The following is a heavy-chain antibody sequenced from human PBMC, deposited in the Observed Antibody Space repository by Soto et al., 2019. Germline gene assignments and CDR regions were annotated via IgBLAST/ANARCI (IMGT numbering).Heavy chain of an antibody. CDR3: ARKGAAASYAHYYMDV. CDR1: GGSVSSSSYY. Sequence: SETLSLTCTVSGGSVSSSSYYWGWVRQPPGKGLEWIGYVYYSGNTYYNPSLESRVTISVDTSRNRFSLNLTSATAADTAVYYCARKGAAASYAHYYMDVWGRGTAVTVSS. D-gene: IGHD6-13*01. V-gene: IGHV4-61*01. J-gene: IGHJ6*03. CDR2: VYYSGNT.